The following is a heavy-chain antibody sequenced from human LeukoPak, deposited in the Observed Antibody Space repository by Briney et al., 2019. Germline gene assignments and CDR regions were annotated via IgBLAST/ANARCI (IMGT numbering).Heavy chain of an antibody. V-gene: IGHV1-69*05. CDR2: IIPIFGTA. J-gene: IGHJ5*02. CDR1: GGTFSSYA. CDR3: ARVVAATGWFDP. D-gene: IGHD2-15*01. Sequence: RASVKVSCKASGGTFSSYAISWVRQAPGQGLEWMGGIIPIFGTANYAQKFQGRVTITTDESTSTAYMELSSLRSEDTAVYYCARVVAATGWFDPWGQGTLVTVSS.